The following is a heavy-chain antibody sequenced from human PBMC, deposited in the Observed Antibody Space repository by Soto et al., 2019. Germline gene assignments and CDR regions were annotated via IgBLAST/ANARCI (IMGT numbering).Heavy chain of an antibody. J-gene: IGHJ6*02. CDR3: ARSQGSSTSLEIYYYYYYGMEV. Sequence: QVQLVQSGAEVKKPGSSVKVSCKASGGTFSSYAISWVRQAPGQGLEWMGGIIPISDTTNYAQKFQGRVTIAEDDSTRTAYMARSSRRSEDTAVYYCARSQGSSTSLEIYYYYYYGMEVWGQGTRVTGSS. V-gene: IGHV1-69*01. CDR2: IIPISDTT. D-gene: IGHD2-2*01. CDR1: GGTFSSYA.